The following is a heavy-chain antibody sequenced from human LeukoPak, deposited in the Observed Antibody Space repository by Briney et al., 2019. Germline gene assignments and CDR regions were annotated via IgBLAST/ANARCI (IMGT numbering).Heavy chain of an antibody. V-gene: IGHV2-5*01. J-gene: IGHJ4*02. Sequence: SGPTLVKPTQTLTLTCTFSGFSLSTNGVGVGWIRQPPGKALEWLALIYWNDDKRYNPSLNSRLTITKDTSKNQVVLTMTNMDPVDTATYYCALRQEVAAPFDYWGQGTLVTVSS. D-gene: IGHD5-24*01. CDR2: IYWNDDK. CDR3: ALRQEVAAPFDY. CDR1: GFSLSTNGVG.